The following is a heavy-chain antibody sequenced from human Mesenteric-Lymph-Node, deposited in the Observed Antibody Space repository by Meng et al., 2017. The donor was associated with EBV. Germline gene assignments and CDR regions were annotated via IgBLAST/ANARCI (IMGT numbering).Heavy chain of an antibody. CDR1: GASFSSGGHS. CDR2: IYHTGST. CDR3: ARGFGDNNNWFGP. J-gene: IGHJ5*02. D-gene: IGHD4-17*01. V-gene: IGHV4-30-2*01. Sequence: LALQVAGQCLVTPSHTLSLPCAVSGASFSSGGHSWSWIRQPPGKGLEWIGYIYHTGSTYYNPSLKSRVTISIDTSKNQFSLKLSSVTAADTAVYFCARGFGDNNNWFGPWGQGTLVTVSS.